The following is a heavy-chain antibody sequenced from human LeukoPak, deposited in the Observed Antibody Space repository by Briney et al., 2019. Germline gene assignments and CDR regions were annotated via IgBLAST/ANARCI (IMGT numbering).Heavy chain of an antibody. Sequence: GRSLRLSCAASGFTFDDYAMHWVRQAPGKGLEWVSGISWNSGSIGYADSVKGRFTISRDNAKNSLYLQMNSLRAEDMALYYCAKGHDSSGYYYFDYWGQGTLVTVSS. V-gene: IGHV3-9*03. D-gene: IGHD3-22*01. CDR2: ISWNSGSI. CDR1: GFTFDDYA. J-gene: IGHJ4*02. CDR3: AKGHDSSGYYYFDY.